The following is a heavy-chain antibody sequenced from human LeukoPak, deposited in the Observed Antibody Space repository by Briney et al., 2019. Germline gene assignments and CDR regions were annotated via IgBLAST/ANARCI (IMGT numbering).Heavy chain of an antibody. CDR1: GYSISSDYF. D-gene: IGHD2-15*01. CDR2: IYYSGST. CDR3: ARGILL. Sequence: SETLPLTCAVSGYSISSDYFWGWIRQPPGKGLEYIGAIYYSGSTYYNPSLKSRVIISVDTSNNQFSLKLNSVTAADTAVYYCARGILLWGQAPLVTVSS. J-gene: IGHJ4*02. V-gene: IGHV4-38-2*01.